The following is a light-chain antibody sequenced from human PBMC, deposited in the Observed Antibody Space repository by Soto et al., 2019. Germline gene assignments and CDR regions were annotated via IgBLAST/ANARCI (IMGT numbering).Light chain of an antibody. CDR1: QSISSW. CDR2: KAS. CDR3: HPSNRHSP. V-gene: IGKV1-5*03. J-gene: IGKJ1*01. Sequence: DIRVTQSPATLSSSVGERVTITCRASQSISSWLSWYQQKPWKAPKLLIYKASSLESGVPSRFSGSGSGTEFTLTISRLPPDDFGTYYSHPSNRHSPFAQRTKVAI.